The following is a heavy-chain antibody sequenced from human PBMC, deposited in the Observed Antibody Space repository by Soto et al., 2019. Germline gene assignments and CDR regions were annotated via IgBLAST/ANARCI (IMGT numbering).Heavy chain of an antibody. J-gene: IGHJ3*02. D-gene: IGHD3-22*01. CDR2: IIPILGIA. Sequence: QVQLVQSGAEVKKPGSSVKVSCKASGGTFSSYTISWVRQAPGQGLEWMGRIIPILGIANYAQKFQGRVTITADKSTSTAKMELSSLRSEDTAVYYCARDRDSSGYYSPRGAFDIWGQGTMVTVSS. CDR1: GGTFSSYT. CDR3: ARDRDSSGYYSPRGAFDI. V-gene: IGHV1-69*08.